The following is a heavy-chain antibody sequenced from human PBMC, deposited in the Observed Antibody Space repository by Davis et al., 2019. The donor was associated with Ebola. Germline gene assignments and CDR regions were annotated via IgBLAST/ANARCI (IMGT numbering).Heavy chain of an antibody. J-gene: IGHJ3*02. CDR1: GFTFSDAW. D-gene: IGHD3-3*01. V-gene: IGHV3-15*01. CDR2: IKSRADGETT. Sequence: GGSLRLSCAAPGFTFSDAWMTWVRQAPGKGLEWVGRIKSRADGETTDYAKAVKGTFTISRDDSKDTVYLQINSLNTEDTAVYYCITEPAHTRGRILDFTSFNIWGQGTMVTVSS. CDR3: ITEPAHTRGRILDFTSFNI.